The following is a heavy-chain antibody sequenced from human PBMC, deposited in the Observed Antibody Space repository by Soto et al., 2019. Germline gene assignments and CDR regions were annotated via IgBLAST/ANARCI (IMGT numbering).Heavy chain of an antibody. CDR3: ARVTASGWFVNGRDYFDH. D-gene: IGHD6-19*01. CDR1: GFTFGNYY. Sequence: QVQLVESGGALVRPGGSLRLSSNVSGFTFGNYYMSWIRQAPGKGLESISYISSRGVTIYYADSVKGRFTISRDNAKNSLFLQMDSLRAEDTAVYYCARVTASGWFVNGRDYFDHWGQGTLVTVSS. J-gene: IGHJ4*02. V-gene: IGHV3-11*01. CDR2: ISSRGVTI.